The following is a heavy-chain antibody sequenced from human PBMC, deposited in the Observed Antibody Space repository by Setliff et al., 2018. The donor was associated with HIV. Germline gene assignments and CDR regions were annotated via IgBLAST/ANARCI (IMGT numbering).Heavy chain of an antibody. Sequence: PGGSLRLSCAASGFTFSSYAMHWVRQAPGKGLEWVAVISYDGSNKYYADSVKGRFTISRDNSKNTLYLQMNSLRAEDTAVYYCARSVIGYCYYGMDVWGQGTLVTV. D-gene: IGHD3-10*01. CDR3: ARSVIGYCYYGMDV. J-gene: IGHJ6*02. CDR1: GFTFSSYA. CDR2: ISYDGSNK. V-gene: IGHV3-30*01.